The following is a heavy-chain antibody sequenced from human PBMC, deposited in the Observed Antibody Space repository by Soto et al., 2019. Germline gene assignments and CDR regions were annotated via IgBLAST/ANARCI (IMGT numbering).Heavy chain of an antibody. CDR3: ARGNDDRYCSGGSCLTRAPWFDP. CDR1: GGSFSGYY. CDR2: INHSGST. Sequence: QVQLQQWGAGLLKPSETLSLTCAVYGGSFSGYYWSWIRQPPGKGLEWIGEINHSGSTNYNPSLKSRVTISVDTSKNQSSLKLSFVTAADTAVYYCARGNDDRYCSGGSCLTRAPWFDPWGQGTLVTVSS. V-gene: IGHV4-34*01. J-gene: IGHJ5*02. D-gene: IGHD2-15*01.